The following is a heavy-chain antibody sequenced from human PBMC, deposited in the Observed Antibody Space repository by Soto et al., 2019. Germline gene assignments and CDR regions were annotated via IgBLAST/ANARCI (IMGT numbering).Heavy chain of an antibody. D-gene: IGHD3-22*01. CDR2: FFIGGNT. V-gene: IGHV4-39*01. J-gene: IGHJ4*02. Sequence: SEILCVTCTVAGGYISSSSYYWGWMRQPPGKGLEWIASFFIGGNTYYNPSLKSRVTISVDTSKNQFSLKLSSVTAADTAVYYCARTPGNHYYDSSGYYFPYFDYWGQGTLVTVSS. CDR3: ARTPGNHYYDSSGYYFPYFDY. CDR1: GGYISSSSYY.